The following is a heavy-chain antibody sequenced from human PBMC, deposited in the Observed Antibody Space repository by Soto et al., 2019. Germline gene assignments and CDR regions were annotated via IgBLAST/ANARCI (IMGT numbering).Heavy chain of an antibody. D-gene: IGHD3-3*01. CDR1: GGTFSSYA. CDR2: TIPIFGTA. V-gene: IGHV1-69*12. CDR3: ASGDYDFWSGPGGGMDV. Sequence: QVQLVQSGAEVKKPGSSVKVSCKASGGTFSSYAISWVRQAPGQGLEWMGGTIPIFGTANYAQKFQGRVTITADESTSTAYMELSSLRSEDTAVYYCASGDYDFWSGPGGGMDVWGQGTTVTVSS. J-gene: IGHJ6*02.